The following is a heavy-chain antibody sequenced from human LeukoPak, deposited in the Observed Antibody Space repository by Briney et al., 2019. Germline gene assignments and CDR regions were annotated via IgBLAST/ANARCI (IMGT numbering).Heavy chain of an antibody. CDR1: GYTFTGNY. D-gene: IGHD3-10*01. CDR3: ARDYGSGSYSSEFDY. J-gene: IGHJ4*02. CDR2: INPNSGAT. Sequence: ASVKVSCKASGYTFTGNYMNWVRQAPGQGLEWMGWINPNSGATNYAQKFQGRVTMTRDTSISTTYMELSRLRSDDTAVYYCARDYGSGSYSSEFDYWGQGTLVTVSS. V-gene: IGHV1-2*02.